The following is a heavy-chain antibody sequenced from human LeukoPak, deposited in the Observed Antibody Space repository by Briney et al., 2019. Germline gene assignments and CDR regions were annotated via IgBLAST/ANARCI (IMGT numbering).Heavy chain of an antibody. V-gene: IGHV3-21*01. D-gene: IGHD6-13*01. Sequence: GGSLRLSRAASRFTFSSYSMNWVRQAPGKGLEWVSSISSSSSYIYYADSVKGRFTISRDNAKNSLYLQMNSLRAEDTAVYYCARVAAGNGDIDYWGQGTLVTVSS. J-gene: IGHJ4*02. CDR3: ARVAAGNGDIDY. CDR1: RFTFSSYS. CDR2: ISSSSSYI.